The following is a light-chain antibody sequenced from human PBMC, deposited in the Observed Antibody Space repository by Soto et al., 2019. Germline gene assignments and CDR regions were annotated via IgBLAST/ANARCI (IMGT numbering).Light chain of an antibody. Sequence: QSALTQPASVSGSPGQSITISCTGTSSDVGGYNYVSWYQQYPGKAPKLMIYEVSNRPSGVSTRFSGSKSGNTASLTISGLQAEDDADYYCISYTTSGTLVFGGGTQLTVL. CDR1: SSDVGGYNY. CDR2: EVS. CDR3: ISYTTSGTLV. J-gene: IGLJ3*02. V-gene: IGLV2-14*01.